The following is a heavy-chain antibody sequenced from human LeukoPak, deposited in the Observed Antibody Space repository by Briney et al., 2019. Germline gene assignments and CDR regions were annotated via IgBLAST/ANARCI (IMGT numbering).Heavy chain of an antibody. CDR1: GFTFNDYE. CDR2: ISSSGSIT. V-gene: IGHV3-48*03. D-gene: IGHD3-10*01. CDR3: AKDVRGVILSWFDP. J-gene: IGHJ5*02. Sequence: PGGSLRLSCAASGFTFNDYEMTWVRQAPGKGLEWISYISSSGSITSHADSVKGRFTISRDNAKNSLYLQMNSLRAEDTAVYYCAKDVRGVILSWFDPWGQGTLVTVSS.